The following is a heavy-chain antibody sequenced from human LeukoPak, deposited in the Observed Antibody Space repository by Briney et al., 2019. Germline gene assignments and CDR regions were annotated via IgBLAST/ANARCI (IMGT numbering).Heavy chain of an antibody. CDR3: ARVVSKKSYFDY. CDR1: GYTFTSYY. J-gene: IGHJ4*02. D-gene: IGHD1-14*01. Sequence: ASVKVSCKASGYTFTSYYMHWVRQAPGQGLEWMGIINPSGGSTSYTQKFQGRVTMTRDMSTSTVYMELSSLRSVDTAVYYCARVVSKKSYFDYWGQGTLVTVSS. CDR2: INPSGGST. V-gene: IGHV1-46*01.